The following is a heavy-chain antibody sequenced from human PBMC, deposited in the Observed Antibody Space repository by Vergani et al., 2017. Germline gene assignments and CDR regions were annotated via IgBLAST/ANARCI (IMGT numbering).Heavy chain of an antibody. CDR1: GIPLSTSGMR. CDR3: TWLYGPTGHWYFDF. Sequence: QVTLKESGPALVKPTQTLTLTCTVSGIPLSTSGMRVSWIRQPPGKAPEWLARIDWDDEKFYSPSLKTRLTISKDTSKNQVVLTMTKMDPVDTPMYYCTWLYGPTGHWYFDFWGRGTLVAVSS. D-gene: IGHD3-10*01. V-gene: IGHV2-70*04. CDR2: IDWDDEK. J-gene: IGHJ2*01.